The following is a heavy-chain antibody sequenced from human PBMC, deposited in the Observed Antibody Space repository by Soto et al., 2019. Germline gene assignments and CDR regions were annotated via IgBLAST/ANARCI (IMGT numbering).Heavy chain of an antibody. D-gene: IGHD6-25*01. V-gene: IGHV4-59*08. Sequence: PSETLSLTCTVSGGSISSYYWSWIRQPPGKGLEWIGYIYYSGNTNYNPSLKSRVAVSVDTSKNQFSLKLSSVTAADTAVYYCGRHTTAAGVGDYFYYGVDVWGQGTTVTVSS. CDR2: IYYSGNT. CDR3: GRHTTAAGVGDYFYYGVDV. CDR1: GGSISSYY. J-gene: IGHJ6*02.